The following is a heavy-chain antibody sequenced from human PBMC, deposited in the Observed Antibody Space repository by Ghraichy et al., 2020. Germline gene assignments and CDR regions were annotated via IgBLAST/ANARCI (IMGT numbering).Heavy chain of an antibody. J-gene: IGHJ5*02. Sequence: GGSLRLSCAASGFTFSGSAMHWVRQASGKGLEWVGRIRSKANSYATVYAASVKDRVTISRDVSKNTAYLQMNSLKTEDKAVYYCTRPLSDSTSENWFDPWGQGTLVTVSS. V-gene: IGHV3-73*01. CDR1: GFTFSGSA. CDR2: IRSKANSYAT. CDR3: TRPLSDSTSENWFDP. D-gene: IGHD3/OR15-3a*01.